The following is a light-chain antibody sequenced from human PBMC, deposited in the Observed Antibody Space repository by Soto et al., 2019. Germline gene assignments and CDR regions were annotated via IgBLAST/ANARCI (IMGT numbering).Light chain of an antibody. CDR2: DVS. J-gene: IGKJ1*01. Sequence: DIQMTQSPSTLSASVGDRVTITCRASQSISSWLAWYQQEPGKAPKLLISDVSSLERGVASRFSGSGSGTEFTLTISSMQPDDFATYYCQQYHGYSRTFGQGTKVDIK. V-gene: IGKV1-5*01. CDR3: QQYHGYSRT. CDR1: QSISSW.